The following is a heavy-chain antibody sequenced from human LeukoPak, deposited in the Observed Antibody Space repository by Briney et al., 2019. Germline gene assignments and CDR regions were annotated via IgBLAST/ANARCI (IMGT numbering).Heavy chain of an antibody. V-gene: IGHV2-5*02. D-gene: IGHD3-10*01. CDR2: IYWDDDK. J-gene: IGHJ3*02. CDR3: THCYYGGDAFDI. Sequence: SGPTLVNPTQTLTLTCTFSGFSLSTSGVGVGWIRQPPGKALEWLALIYWDDDKHHSPSLKSRLTITRDTSKNQVVLTMTNMDPVDTATYYCTHCYYGGDAFDIWGQGTMVTVSS. CDR1: GFSLSTSGVG.